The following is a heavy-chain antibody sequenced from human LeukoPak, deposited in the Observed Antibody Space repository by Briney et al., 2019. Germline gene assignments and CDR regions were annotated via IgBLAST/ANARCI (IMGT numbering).Heavy chain of an antibody. D-gene: IGHD2-21*02. CDR2: IYPGDSDT. J-gene: IGHJ5*02. CDR3: ARGAYCGGDCYTSPLYNWFDP. CDR1: GYSFTSYW. V-gene: IGHV5-51*01. Sequence: GESLKISCKGSGYSFTSYWIGWVRQMPGKGLEWMGIIYPGDSDTRYSPSFQGQVTISADKSISTAYLQWSSLKASDTAMYYRARGAYCGGDCYTSPLYNWFDPWGQGTLVTVSS.